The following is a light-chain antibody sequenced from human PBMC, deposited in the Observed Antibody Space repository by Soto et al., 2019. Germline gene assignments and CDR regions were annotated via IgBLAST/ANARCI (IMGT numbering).Light chain of an antibody. CDR1: SSDVGKYDY. J-gene: IGLJ1*01. V-gene: IGLV2-14*01. CDR2: EVT. Sequence: QSVLTQPPSASGSPGQSVTISCTGTSSDVGKYDYVSWFQHHPGKAPKLIIYEVTNRPSGVSNRFSGSKSGNTASLTISGLRAEDEADYYCCSYSSSSTFYVFGTGTKVTVL. CDR3: CSYSSSSTFYV.